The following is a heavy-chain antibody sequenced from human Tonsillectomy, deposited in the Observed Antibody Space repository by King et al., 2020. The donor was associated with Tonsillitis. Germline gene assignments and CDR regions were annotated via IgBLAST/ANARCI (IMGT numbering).Heavy chain of an antibody. CDR2: ISWNSAGI. V-gene: IGHV3-9*01. Sequence: VQLVESGGGLVQPGRSLRLSCAASGFNLDDYAMHWVRQAPGKGLEWVSGISWNSAGIGYADPVKGRFTIFRDNAKNSLYQQMNRLRAEDTALYYCAKVECSRIRCYDRFYYWGQGTLVTVSS. J-gene: IGHJ4*02. CDR3: AKVECSRIRCYDRFYY. D-gene: IGHD2-2*01. CDR1: GFNLDDYA.